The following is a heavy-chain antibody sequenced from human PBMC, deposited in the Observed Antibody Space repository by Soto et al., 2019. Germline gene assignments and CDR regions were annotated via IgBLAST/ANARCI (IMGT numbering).Heavy chain of an antibody. D-gene: IGHD6-19*01. V-gene: IGHV4-34*01. J-gene: IGHJ4*02. Sequence: SEKLPVPCAGSGGIFSGYYWRWIRQPPGKGLEWIGEINHSGSTNYNPSLKSRVTISVDTSKNQFSLKLSSVTAADTAVYYCARGRRTTRWYSSGGPSNPFDYCGQGTLVTVSA. CDR3: ARGRRTTRWYSSGGPSNPFDY. CDR1: GGIFSGYY. CDR2: INHSGST.